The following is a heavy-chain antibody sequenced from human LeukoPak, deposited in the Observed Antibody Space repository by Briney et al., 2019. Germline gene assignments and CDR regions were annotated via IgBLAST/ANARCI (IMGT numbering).Heavy chain of an antibody. CDR3: ARQSLGYVDY. D-gene: IGHD2-15*01. Sequence: SQTLSLTCAISGDSVSNKDAAWNWIRQSPSRGLEWLGRTYYRSKWSNDYAVSVKSRITINPDTSKNQFSLQLRSVTPDDTAVYYCARQSLGYVDYWGQESRVTVSS. CDR2: TYYRSKWSN. CDR1: GDSVSNKDAA. V-gene: IGHV6-1*01. J-gene: IGHJ4*02.